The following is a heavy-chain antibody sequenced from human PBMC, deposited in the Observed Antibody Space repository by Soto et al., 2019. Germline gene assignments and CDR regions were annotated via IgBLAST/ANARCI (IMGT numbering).Heavy chain of an antibody. CDR2: ISYYGRNK. CDR3: VRDTAYCSGGTCYSSHDMDV. D-gene: IGHD2-15*01. V-gene: IGHV3-30*04. J-gene: IGHJ6*02. Sequence: GSLLLPGSASGFTFSSYAMHGVRQAPGKGLEWVAVISYYGRNKYYADSVKGRFTISRDNSKNTLYLEMNSLRVEDTAVYHCVRDTAYCSGGTCYSSHDMDVWGQGTTVTVYS. CDR1: GFTFSSYA.